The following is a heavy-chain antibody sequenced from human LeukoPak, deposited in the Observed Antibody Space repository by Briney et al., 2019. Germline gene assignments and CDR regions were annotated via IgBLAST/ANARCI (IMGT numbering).Heavy chain of an antibody. D-gene: IGHD3-3*01. CDR2: ISGYNGKT. CDR1: GYTFTSYG. Sequence: ASVKVSCKASGYTFTSYGISWVRQAPGQGLEWMGWISGYNGKTNYAQNLQGRVIMTTDTSTTTAYMELRSLRSDDTAVYYCARVVTAITVSGVVYDSFDMWGQGTRVTVSS. V-gene: IGHV1-18*01. CDR3: ARVVTAITVSGVVYDSFDM. J-gene: IGHJ3*02.